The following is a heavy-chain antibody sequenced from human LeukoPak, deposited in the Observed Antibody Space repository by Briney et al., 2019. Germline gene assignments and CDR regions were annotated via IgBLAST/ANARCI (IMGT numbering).Heavy chain of an antibody. D-gene: IGHD4-11*01. CDR2: INHSGST. Sequence: PSETLSLTCAVYGGSFSGYYWSWIRQPPGKGLEWIGEINHSGSTNYNPSLKSRVTISVDTSKNQFSLKLSSVTAADTAVYYCARDRTPNWSAYSNPTFHYWGQGTLVTVSS. J-gene: IGHJ4*02. CDR1: GGSFSGYY. V-gene: IGHV4-34*01. CDR3: ARDRTPNWSAYSNPTFHY.